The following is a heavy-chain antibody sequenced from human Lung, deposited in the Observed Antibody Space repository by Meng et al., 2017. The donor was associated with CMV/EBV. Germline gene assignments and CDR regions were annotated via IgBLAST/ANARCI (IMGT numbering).Heavy chain of an antibody. CDR3: ARDRASIAAPGDYYYGMDV. CDR1: GGTFSSYA. V-gene: IGHV1-69*05. Sequence: SSVKVSXKASGGTFSSYAISWVRQAPGQGLEWMGGIIPIFGTANYAQKFQGRVTITTDESTSTAYMELSSLRSEDTAVYYCARDRASIAAPGDYYYGMDVWGQGTTVTVSS. D-gene: IGHD6-6*01. CDR2: IIPIFGTA. J-gene: IGHJ6*02.